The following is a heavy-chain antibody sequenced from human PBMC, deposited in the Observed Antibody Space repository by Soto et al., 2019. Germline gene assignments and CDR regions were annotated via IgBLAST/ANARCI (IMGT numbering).Heavy chain of an antibody. J-gene: IGHJ4*02. CDR2: INAGNGNT. V-gene: IGHV1-3*01. Sequence: GASVKVSCTASGYTFTSYAMHWVRQAPGQRLEWMGWINAGNGNTKYSQKFQGRVTITRDTSASTAYMELTSVTAADTAMYYCARGPPTEKVDSWGQGILVTVSS. CDR1: GYTFTSYA. CDR3: ARGPPTEKVDS.